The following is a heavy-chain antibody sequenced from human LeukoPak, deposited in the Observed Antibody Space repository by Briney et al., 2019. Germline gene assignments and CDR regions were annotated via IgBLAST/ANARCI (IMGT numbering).Heavy chain of an antibody. Sequence: GGSLRLSCAASGFTFSSYGMHWVRQAPGKGLEWVAFIRYDGSNKYYADSVKGRFTISRDNSKNTLYLQMNSLRAEDTAVYYCAKDRSGSYNYFDYWGQGTLVTVSS. CDR2: IRYDGSNK. J-gene: IGHJ4*02. CDR1: GFTFSSYG. CDR3: AKDRSGSYNYFDY. V-gene: IGHV3-30*02. D-gene: IGHD3-10*01.